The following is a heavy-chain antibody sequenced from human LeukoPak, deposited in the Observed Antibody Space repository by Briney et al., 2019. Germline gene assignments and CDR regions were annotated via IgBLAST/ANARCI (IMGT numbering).Heavy chain of an antibody. D-gene: IGHD3-22*01. Sequence: GGSLRLSCAASGFTFSSYWMHWVRQAPGKGLVWVSRINRDGSSTSYADSVKGRFTISRDNATNTLYLQMNSLRAEDTAVYYCARVPFDYYDSSGPFDYWGQGTLVTVSS. CDR1: GFTFSSYW. CDR2: INRDGSST. CDR3: ARVPFDYYDSSGPFDY. J-gene: IGHJ4*02. V-gene: IGHV3-74*01.